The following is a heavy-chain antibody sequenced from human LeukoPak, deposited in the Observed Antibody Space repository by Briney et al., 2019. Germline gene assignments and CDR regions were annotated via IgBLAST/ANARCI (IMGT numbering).Heavy chain of an antibody. CDR1: GHTFTSYG. V-gene: IGHV1-18*01. Sequence: GASVKVSCKTSGHTFTSYGITWVRQAPGQGLEWMGWISVYDGNTKYGQNFQGRVTMTTDTSTSTAYMELRSLRSDDTAMYYCARVNYDRSGYYHHPFDYWGQGTLVTVSS. D-gene: IGHD3-22*01. CDR2: ISVYDGNT. CDR3: ARVNYDRSGYYHHPFDY. J-gene: IGHJ4*02.